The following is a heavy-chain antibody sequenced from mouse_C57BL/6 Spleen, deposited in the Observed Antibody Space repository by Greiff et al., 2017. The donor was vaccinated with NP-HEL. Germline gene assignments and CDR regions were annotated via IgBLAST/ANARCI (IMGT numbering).Heavy chain of an antibody. J-gene: IGHJ4*01. Sequence: QVQLQQPGAELVKPGASVKLSCKASGYTFTSYWMQWVKQRPGQGLEWIGEIDPSDSYTNYNQKLKGKATLTVDTSSSTAYMQLSSLTSEDSAVYYCARRGGRGNAMDYWGQGTSVTVSS. V-gene: IGHV1-50*01. CDR1: GYTFTSYW. CDR2: IDPSDSYT. CDR3: ARRGGRGNAMDY. D-gene: IGHD1-1*02.